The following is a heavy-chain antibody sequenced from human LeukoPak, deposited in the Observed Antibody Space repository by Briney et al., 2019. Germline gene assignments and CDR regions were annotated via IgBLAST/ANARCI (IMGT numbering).Heavy chain of an antibody. J-gene: IGHJ5*02. Sequence: GGSLRLPCAASGFTFDDYAMHWVRQAPGKGLEWVSGITWNSGSIGYADSVKGRFTISSDNSKNTLYLQMNNMRVDDTAVYYCARVAGWHWFDPWGQGTLVTVSS. D-gene: IGHD6-19*01. CDR1: GFTFDDYA. V-gene: IGHV3-9*01. CDR2: ITWNSGSI. CDR3: ARVAGWHWFDP.